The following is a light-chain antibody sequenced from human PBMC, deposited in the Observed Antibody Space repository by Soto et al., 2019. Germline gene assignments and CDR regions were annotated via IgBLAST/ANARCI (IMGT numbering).Light chain of an antibody. Sequence: QSVVTQPPSASGTPGQRVTISCSGGSSNIGSNTVNWYQHLPGTAPKLLIYSNNQRHSGVPDRFSGSKSGTSASLAISGLQSEDEADYYCAPWDDSLNGVVFGGGTKLTVL. CDR3: APWDDSLNGVV. V-gene: IGLV1-44*01. CDR1: SSNIGSNT. CDR2: SNN. J-gene: IGLJ2*01.